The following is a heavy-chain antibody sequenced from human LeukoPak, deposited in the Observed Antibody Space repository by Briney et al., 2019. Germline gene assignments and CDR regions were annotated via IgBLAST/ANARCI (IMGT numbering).Heavy chain of an antibody. CDR1: GFTFSSYW. CDR3: ARDLPPFLGLTTVVTRHDAFDI. J-gene: IGHJ3*02. D-gene: IGHD4-23*01. Sequence: KPGGSLRLSCAASGFTFSSYWMSWVRQAPGKGLEWVSSISSSSSYIYYADSVKGRFTISRDNAKNSLYLQMNSLRAEDTAVYYCARDLPPFLGLTTVVTRHDAFDIWGQGTMVTVSS. CDR2: ISSSSSYI. V-gene: IGHV3-21*01.